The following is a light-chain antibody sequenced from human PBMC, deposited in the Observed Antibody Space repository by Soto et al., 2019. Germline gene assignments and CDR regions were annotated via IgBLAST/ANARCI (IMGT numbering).Light chain of an antibody. CDR1: QSVSSSY. J-gene: IGKJ2*01. Sequence: ELVLTQSPGTLSLSQGERANLSCRASQSVSSSYLAWYQQKPGQAPRLLIYGASSRATGIPDRFSSSGSGTDFTLTISRLEPEDFAVYYCHHDGRSPYTFGQGTKLEIK. CDR3: HHDGRSPYT. V-gene: IGKV3-20*01. CDR2: GAS.